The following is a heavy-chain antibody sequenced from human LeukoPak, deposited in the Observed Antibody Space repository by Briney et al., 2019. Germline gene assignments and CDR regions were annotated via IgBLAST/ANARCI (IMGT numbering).Heavy chain of an antibody. J-gene: IGHJ3*02. Sequence: SETLSLTCTVSGGSISSYYGSWIRQPPGKGLEWIGYIYYSGSTNYTPSLKSRVTISVDTSKNQFSLKLSSVTAADTAVYYCAREILGYCSGGSCSPTSHDAFDIWGQGTMVTVSS. V-gene: IGHV4-59*01. D-gene: IGHD2-15*01. CDR2: IYYSGST. CDR1: GGSISSYY. CDR3: AREILGYCSGGSCSPTSHDAFDI.